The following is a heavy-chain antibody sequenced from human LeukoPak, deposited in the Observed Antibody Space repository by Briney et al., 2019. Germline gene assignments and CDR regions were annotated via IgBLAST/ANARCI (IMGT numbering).Heavy chain of an antibody. CDR2: INPSGGST. CDR1: GYTFTSYY. CDR3: ARGPQVGAFDL. J-gene: IGHJ3*01. Sequence: ASVKVSCKASGYTFTSYYIHWVRQAPGQGLEWMGIINPSGGSTSYAQKFQGRVTITADESTSTAYMELSSLRSEDTAVYYCARGPQVGAFDLWGQGTMVTVSS. D-gene: IGHD1-26*01. V-gene: IGHV1-46*01.